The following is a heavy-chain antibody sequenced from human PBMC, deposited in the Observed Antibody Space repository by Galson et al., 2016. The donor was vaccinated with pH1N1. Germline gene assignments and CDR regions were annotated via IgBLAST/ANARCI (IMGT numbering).Heavy chain of an antibody. CDR2: IDPSGVTT. CDR3: ARDAGSDDGYLDY. Sequence: SVKVSCKASGYTFSSFYMHWVRQAPGQGHEWMGIIDPSGVTTIYAQKFQGRVTLTRDTSTRTVYMELTSLRSEDTAVYYCARDAGSDDGYLDYWGQGTLVTVSS. J-gene: IGHJ4*02. CDR1: GYTFSSFY. D-gene: IGHD3-10*01. V-gene: IGHV1-46*01.